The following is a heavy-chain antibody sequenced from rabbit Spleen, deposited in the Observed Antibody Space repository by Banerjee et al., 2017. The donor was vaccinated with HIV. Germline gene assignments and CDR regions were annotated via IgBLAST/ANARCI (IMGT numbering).Heavy chain of an antibody. CDR3: ARDLAGGVGWNFNL. D-gene: IGHD4-1*01. J-gene: IGHJ4*01. Sequence: QEQLVESGGGLVKPGASLTLTCKASGFSFSRSYDMCWVRQAPGKGLEWIACINVATGKPVYATWAKGRFTISRSTSLNTVTLQMTRLTAADTATYFCARDLAGGVGWNFNLWGQGTLVTVS. CDR1: GFSFSRSYD. V-gene: IGHV1S47*01. CDR2: INVATGKP.